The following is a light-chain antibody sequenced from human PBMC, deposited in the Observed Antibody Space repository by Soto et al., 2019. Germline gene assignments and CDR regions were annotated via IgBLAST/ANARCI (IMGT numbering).Light chain of an antibody. V-gene: IGKV1-27*01. CDR1: QGISNY. J-gene: IGKJ5*01. CDR2: ASS. CDR3: QNYTSAPIT. Sequence: DVRMSQSPSSLSAFAGDRVTITSLASQGISNYLAWYQQKSGKVPKLLIYASSTLQSGVPSRFSGRRSGTDFTLTISSLHPEDVATYYCQNYTSAPITFAQGTRLEIK.